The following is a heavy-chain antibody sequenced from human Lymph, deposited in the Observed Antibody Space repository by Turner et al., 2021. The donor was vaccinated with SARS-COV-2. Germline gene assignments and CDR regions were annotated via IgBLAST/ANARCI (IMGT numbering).Heavy chain of an antibody. J-gene: IGHJ6*02. CDR2: IWYDGSNK. CDR3: ARVKGYNGYDLRYYYGMDV. Sequence: QVQLVESGGGVVQPGRSLRLSCAASGFTFSSYGMHWVREAPGKGVGWVAVIWYDGSNKYYADSVKGRFTISGDNSKNTLYLQMNSLRAEDTAVYYCARVKGYNGYDLRYYYGMDVWGQGTTVTVSS. V-gene: IGHV3-33*01. D-gene: IGHD5-12*01. CDR1: GFTFSSYG.